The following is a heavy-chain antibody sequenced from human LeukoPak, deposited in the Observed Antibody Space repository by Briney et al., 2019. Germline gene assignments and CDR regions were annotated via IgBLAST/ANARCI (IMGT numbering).Heavy chain of an antibody. CDR3: ARNPKDIVVVPAAWFDY. CDR2: IYYSGST. Sequence: KPSETLSLTCTVSGGSISSYYWSWIRQPPGKGLEWIGYIYYSGSTNYNPSLKSRVTISVDTSKNQFSLKLSSVTAADTAVYYCARNPKDIVVVPAAWFDYWGQGTLVTVSS. CDR1: GGSISSYY. V-gene: IGHV4-59*01. J-gene: IGHJ4*02. D-gene: IGHD2-2*01.